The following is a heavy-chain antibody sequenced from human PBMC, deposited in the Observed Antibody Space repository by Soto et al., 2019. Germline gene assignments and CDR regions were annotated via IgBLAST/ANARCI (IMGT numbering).Heavy chain of an antibody. CDR3: ARDRGDDYGDYVIDY. V-gene: IGHV4-59*01. D-gene: IGHD4-17*01. CDR1: GGSISSYY. Sequence: PSETLSLTCTVSGGSISSYYWSWIRQPPGKGLEWIGYIYYSGSTNYNPSLKSRVTISVDTSKNQFSLKLSSVTAADTAVYYCARDRGDDYGDYVIDYWGQGTLVTVSS. CDR2: IYYSGST. J-gene: IGHJ4*02.